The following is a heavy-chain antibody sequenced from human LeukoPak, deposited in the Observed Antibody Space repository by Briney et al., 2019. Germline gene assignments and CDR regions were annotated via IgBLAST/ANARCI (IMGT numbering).Heavy chain of an antibody. CDR2: INTNTGNP. CDR1: GYTFTSYA. V-gene: IGHV7-4-1*02. J-gene: IGHJ4*02. Sequence: ASVKVSCKASGYTFTSYAMNWVRQAPGQGLEWMGWINTNTGNPTYAQGFTGQFVFSLDTSVSTAYLQISSLKAEESAVYYCARDMRFGYFDYWGQGTLVTVSS. CDR3: ARDMRFGYFDY. D-gene: IGHD3-10*01.